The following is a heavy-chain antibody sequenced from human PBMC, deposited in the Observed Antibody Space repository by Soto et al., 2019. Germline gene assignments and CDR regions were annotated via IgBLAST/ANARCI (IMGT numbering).Heavy chain of an antibody. CDR2: ITSSGPYT. CDR1: GITFTNYG. CDR3: AAYLTSTWNSGFDY. J-gene: IGHJ4*02. Sequence: PGGSLRLSCAASGITFTNYGFNWVRQASGKGLEWVSSITSSGPYTSYADSVRGRFTLSRDNAKNSLYLHMNSLRVEDTAVYYCAAYLTSTWNSGFDYWGQGALVTVSS. D-gene: IGHD1-7*01. V-gene: IGHV3-21*06.